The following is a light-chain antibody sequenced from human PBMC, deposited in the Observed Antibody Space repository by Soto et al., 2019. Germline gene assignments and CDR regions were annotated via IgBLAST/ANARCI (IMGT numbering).Light chain of an antibody. CDR2: AAS. CDR1: QGISSY. J-gene: IGKJ1*01. CDR3: QQYYSYPRT. V-gene: IGKV1-8*01. Sequence: AIRMTQSPSSFSASTGDRVTITCRASQGISSYLAWYQQKPGKAPKLLIYAASTLQSGVPSRFSGSGSGTDFTLTISCLQSEDFATHYCQQYYSYPRTFGPGTKVDI.